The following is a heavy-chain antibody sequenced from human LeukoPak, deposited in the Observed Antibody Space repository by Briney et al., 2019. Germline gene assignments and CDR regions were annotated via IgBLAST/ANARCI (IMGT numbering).Heavy chain of an antibody. CDR3: ARTKLRYFDY. CDR1: GGSISSGGYS. Sequence: SETLSLICAVSGGSISSGGYSWSWIRQPPGKGLEWIGYIYHSGSTYYNPSLKSRVTISVDRSKNQFSLKLSSVTAADTAVYYCARTKLRYFDYWGQGTLVTVSS. CDR2: IYHSGST. V-gene: IGHV4-30-2*01. J-gene: IGHJ4*02. D-gene: IGHD3-9*01.